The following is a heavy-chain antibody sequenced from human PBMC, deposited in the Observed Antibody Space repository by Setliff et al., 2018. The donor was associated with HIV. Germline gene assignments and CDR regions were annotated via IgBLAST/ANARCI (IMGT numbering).Heavy chain of an antibody. V-gene: IGHV4-34*01. J-gene: IGHJ6*02. D-gene: IGHD3-9*01. CDR1: GGSFSGYY. CDR3: AREVCDILTGYRYYYYYGMDV. CDR2: INHSGST. Sequence: SETLSLTCAVYGGSFSGYYWNWIRQPPGKGLEWIGEINHSGSTNYNPSLRSQVTISVDTSKNKFSLKLNYVTAADTAVYYCAREVCDILTGYRYYYYYGMDVWGQGTTVTVSS.